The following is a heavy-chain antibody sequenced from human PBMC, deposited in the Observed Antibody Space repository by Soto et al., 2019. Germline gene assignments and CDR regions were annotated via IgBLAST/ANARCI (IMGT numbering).Heavy chain of an antibody. CDR3: AREASVLIPAAQPSRFDS. CDR2: ISPYSGYT. D-gene: IGHD2-2*01. J-gene: IGHJ4*02. CDR1: GYSFMKYG. V-gene: IGHV1-18*01. Sequence: ASVKVSCKGFGYSFMKYGINWVRQAPGQGLEWVGWISPYSGYTHSAQKFHGRLALTTDTAASTAYMELRILRSADTALYYCAREASVLIPAAQPSRFDSWGQGTLVTVSS.